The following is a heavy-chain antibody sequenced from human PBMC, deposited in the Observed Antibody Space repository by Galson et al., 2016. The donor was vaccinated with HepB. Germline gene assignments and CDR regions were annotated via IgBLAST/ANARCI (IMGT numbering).Heavy chain of an antibody. D-gene: IGHD6-13*01. J-gene: IGHJ6*02. CDR3: SRQQQPLPYYFYGMDV. V-gene: IGHV7-4-1*02. Sequence: SVKVSCKASGYTFTNYAMNWVRQAPGQGLEWMGWVNTNTGNPTYAQGFTGRFVFSLDTSVSTAYLQISSLKAGDTAVYYCSRQQQPLPYYFYGMDVWGQGTTVTVSS. CDR2: VNTNTGNP. CDR1: GYTFTNYA.